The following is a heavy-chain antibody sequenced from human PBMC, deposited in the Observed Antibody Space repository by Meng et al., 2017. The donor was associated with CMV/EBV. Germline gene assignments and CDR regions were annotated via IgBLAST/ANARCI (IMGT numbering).Heavy chain of an antibody. CDR3: ARQYLYWDYGMDV. V-gene: IGHV1-3*02. CDR1: GYTFTSYA. Sequence: ASVKVSCKASGYTFTSYAMHWVRQAPGQRLEWMGWSNAGNGNTKYSQEFQGRVTMTRDTSTSTVYMELSSLRSEDTAVYYCARQYLYWDYGMDVWGQGTTVTVSS. J-gene: IGHJ6*02. D-gene: IGHD2-8*02. CDR2: SNAGNGNT.